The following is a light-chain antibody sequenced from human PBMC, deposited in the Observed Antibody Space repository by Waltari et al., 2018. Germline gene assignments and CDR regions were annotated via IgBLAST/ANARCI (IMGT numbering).Light chain of an antibody. CDR2: EVA. J-gene: IGLJ3*02. Sequence: QSALTQPASVSGSPGQSITISCTGTSRDVGNYNLVSWYQQHPGKAPKLMIYEVATRPSGVSHRFSGSKSGNTASLTISGLQAEDEADYYCCSYAASSTWVFGGGTKLTVL. CDR1: SRDVGNYNL. CDR3: CSYAASSTWV. V-gene: IGLV2-23*02.